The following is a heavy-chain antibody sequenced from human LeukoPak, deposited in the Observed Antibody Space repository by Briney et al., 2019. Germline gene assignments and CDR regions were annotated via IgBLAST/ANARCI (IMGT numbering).Heavy chain of an antibody. Sequence: PGGSLRLSCAASGFTFSSYAMSWVRQAPGKGLEWVSAISGGGGSTYYADSGKGRFTISRDNSKNRVYLQMNRQRAEDTAVYYCAKAVGTYYDYVWGSYRYAAPFDYWCQGTLVTVSS. D-gene: IGHD3-16*02. V-gene: IGHV3-23*01. CDR1: GFTFSSYA. J-gene: IGHJ4*02. CDR2: ISGGGGST. CDR3: AKAVGTYYDYVWGSYRYAAPFDY.